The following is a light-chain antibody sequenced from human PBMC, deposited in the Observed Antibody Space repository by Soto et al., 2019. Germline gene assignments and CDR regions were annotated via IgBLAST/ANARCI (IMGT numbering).Light chain of an antibody. Sequence: AMIQTLLSLSIHRRVLAAISSRPSLSLPHNNGPDLLEWFVQKAGQSPQLVVYFGSTRASGVNDRMSGSVSSTDITLKISRVAAADVGLYQFIAALQTAWPVGQETKV. CDR2: FGS. V-gene: IGKV2-28*01. CDR1: LSLPHNNGPDL. J-gene: IGKJ1*01. CDR3: IAALQTAWP.